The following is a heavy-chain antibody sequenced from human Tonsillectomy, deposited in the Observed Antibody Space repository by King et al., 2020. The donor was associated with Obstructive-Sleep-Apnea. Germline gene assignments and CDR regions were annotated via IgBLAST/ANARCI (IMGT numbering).Heavy chain of an antibody. CDR2: IYSGGST. V-gene: IGHV3-66*01. D-gene: IGHD1-26*01. CDR1: GFTVSSNY. J-gene: IGHJ6*02. Sequence: VQLVESGGGLVQPGGSLRLSFAASGFTVSSNYMSWVRQAPGKGLAWVSVIYSGGSTYYADSVKGRFTISRDNSKNTLDVQMNSLGAEDTAVYYCARDFLDSGGYYYYGMDVWGQGTTVTVSS. CDR3: ARDFLDSGGYYYYGMDV.